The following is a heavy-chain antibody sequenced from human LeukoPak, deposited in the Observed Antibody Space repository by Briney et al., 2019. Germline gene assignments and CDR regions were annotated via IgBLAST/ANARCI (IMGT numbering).Heavy chain of an antibody. J-gene: IGHJ4*02. CDR2: VSGSGSST. Sequence: GGSLRLSCAASGFTFSNYAMNRVRQAPGKGLEWVSVVSGSGSSTNYADSVKGRFTISRDNSKNTLYLQMNSLRAEDTAVYYCAKAVTAAGTNYWGQGTLVTVSS. CDR1: GFTFSNYA. D-gene: IGHD2-2*01. CDR3: AKAVTAAGTNY. V-gene: IGHV3-23*01.